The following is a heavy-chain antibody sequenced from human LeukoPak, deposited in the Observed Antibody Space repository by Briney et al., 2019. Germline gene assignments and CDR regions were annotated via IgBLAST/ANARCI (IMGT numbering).Heavy chain of an antibody. D-gene: IGHD6-19*01. CDR3: AKDVVPDSGWDLDY. Sequence: GGSLRLSCAASGFTFSTYSMTWVRQGPGKGLEWVSSIYNTASKTFYADSVKGRFTVSRDNSKNTLYLEVNSLRVEDTAVYYCAKDVVPDSGWDLDYWGQGTLVTVSS. CDR2: IYNTASKT. V-gene: IGHV3-23*01. CDR1: GFTFSTYS. J-gene: IGHJ4*02.